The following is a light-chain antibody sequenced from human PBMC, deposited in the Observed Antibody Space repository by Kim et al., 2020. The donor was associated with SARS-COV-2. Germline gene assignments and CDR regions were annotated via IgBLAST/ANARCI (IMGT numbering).Light chain of an antibody. Sequence: QSHTITWSGTSSDVGSYNVISWYEQRPGKGPKLIIYEVSKRPSGVSNRFSGSKSDNTASLTISGLQAEDEADYYCCSYAGSSALDVFGTGTKVTVL. CDR1: SSDVGSYNV. J-gene: IGLJ1*01. CDR2: EVS. CDR3: CSYAGSSALDV. V-gene: IGLV2-23*02.